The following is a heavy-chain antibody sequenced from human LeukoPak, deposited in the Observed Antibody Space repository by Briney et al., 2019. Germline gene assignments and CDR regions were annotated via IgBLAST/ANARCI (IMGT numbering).Heavy chain of an antibody. CDR3: ARRPSYDFWSGYYGVDGLDV. CDR1: GYSFVSHW. D-gene: IGHD3-3*01. J-gene: IGHJ3*01. V-gene: IGHV5-51*01. CDR2: IYPGDSDT. Sequence: GESLKISCKTSGYSFVSHWIVWVRQMPGKGLEWLGIIYPGDSDTRYSPSFQGLVTISADKSISTAYLQWSSLRASDTAMYYCARRPSYDFWSGYYGVDGLDVWGQGTMVTVSS.